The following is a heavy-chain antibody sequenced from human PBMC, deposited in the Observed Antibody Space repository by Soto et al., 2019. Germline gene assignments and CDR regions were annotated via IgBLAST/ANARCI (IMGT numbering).Heavy chain of an antibody. CDR2: IYYSGST. D-gene: IGHD3-3*01. CDR3: AREGPKDSIWSGLIDY. CDR1: GGSISSSSYY. J-gene: IGHJ4*02. V-gene: IGHV4-39*07. Sequence: SETLSLTCTVSGGSISSSSYYWGWIRQPPGKGLEWIGSIYYSGSTYYNPSLKSRVTISVDTSKNQFSLKLSSVTAADTAVYYCAREGPKDSIWSGLIDYWGQGTLVTVSS.